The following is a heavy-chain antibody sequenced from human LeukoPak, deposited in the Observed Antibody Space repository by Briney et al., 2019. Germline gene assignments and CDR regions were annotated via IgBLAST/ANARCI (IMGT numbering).Heavy chain of an antibody. V-gene: IGHV3-74*01. J-gene: IGHJ4*02. D-gene: IGHD2/OR15-2a*01. Sequence: GGSLRLSCAVSGFTFSNYLMHWVRQAPGKGPVWVSRINSDGSSTSYADSVKGRFTISRDNAKNTLYLQMNSLRVEDTAVYYCASTNRLDYWGQGTLVTVSS. CDR1: GFTFSNYL. CDR2: INSDGSST. CDR3: ASTNRLDY.